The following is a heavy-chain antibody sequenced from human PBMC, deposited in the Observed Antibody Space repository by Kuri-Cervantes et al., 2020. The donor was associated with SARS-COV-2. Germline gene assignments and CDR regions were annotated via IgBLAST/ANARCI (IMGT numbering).Heavy chain of an antibody. D-gene: IGHD5-18*01. CDR2: INHSGST. V-gene: IGHV4-34*01. J-gene: IGHJ4*02. CDR1: GDSITNYH. Sequence: SETLSLTCTVSGDSITNYHWNWIRQPPGKGLEWIGEINHSGSTNYNPSLKSRVTITVDTSKNQFSLKLTSVTAEDTAVYYCARVGYSYGYLFDYWGQGTLVTVSS. CDR3: ARVGYSYGYLFDY.